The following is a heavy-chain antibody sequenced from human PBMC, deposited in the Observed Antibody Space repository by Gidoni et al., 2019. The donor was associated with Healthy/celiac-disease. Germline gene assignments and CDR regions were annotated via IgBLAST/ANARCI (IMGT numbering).Heavy chain of an antibody. V-gene: IGHV3-33*08. D-gene: IGHD5-12*01. CDR3: ARVGDGYNYGIDY. J-gene: IGHJ4*02. Sequence: QVQLVESGGGVVQPGRSLRLSCAASGFTFSSYGMHWVRQAPGKGLEWVAVIWYDGSNKYYADSVKGRFTISRDNSKNTLYLQMNSLRAEDTAVYYCARVGDGYNYGIDYWGQGTLVTVSS. CDR1: GFTFSSYG. CDR2: IWYDGSNK.